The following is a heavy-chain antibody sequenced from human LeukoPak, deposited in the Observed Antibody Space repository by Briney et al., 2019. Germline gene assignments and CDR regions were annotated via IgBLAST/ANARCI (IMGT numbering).Heavy chain of an antibody. J-gene: IGHJ4*02. CDR2: IYYSGST. V-gene: IGHV4-59*12. CDR1: GGSISSYY. CDR3: ARGASSSSFGVFDY. Sequence: PSETLSLTCTVSGGSISSYYWSWIRQPPGKGLEWIGYIYYSGSTNYKPSLKSRVTISVDTSKNQFSLKLSSVTAADTAVYYCARGASSSSFGVFDYWGQGTLVTVSS. D-gene: IGHD6-6*01.